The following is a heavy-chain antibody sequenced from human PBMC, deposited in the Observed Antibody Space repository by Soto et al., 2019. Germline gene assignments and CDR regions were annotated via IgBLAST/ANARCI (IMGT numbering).Heavy chain of an antibody. CDR3: ARVGKYYYDSSGSHFDY. D-gene: IGHD3-22*01. CDR1: GGTFSSYA. V-gene: IGHV1-69*13. Sequence: SVKVSCKASGGTFSSYAISWVRQAPGQGLEWMGGIIPIFGTANYAQKFQGRVTITADESTSTAYMELSSLRSEDTAVYYCARVGKYYYDSSGSHFDYWGQGTLVTVSS. CDR2: IIPIFGTA. J-gene: IGHJ4*02.